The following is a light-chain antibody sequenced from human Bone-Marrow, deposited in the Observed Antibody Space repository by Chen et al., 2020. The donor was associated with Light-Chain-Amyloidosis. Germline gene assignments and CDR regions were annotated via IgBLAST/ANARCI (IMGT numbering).Light chain of an antibody. V-gene: IGLV2-14*01. CDR2: EVT. J-gene: IGLJ1*01. CDR1: SSEVGGDNH. CDR3: SSYTITNTLV. Sequence: QSALTQPASVSGCPGQSITISCTGTSSEVGGDNHVSWYQQHPDKAPKLMIYEVTNRPSWVPDRFSGSKSANTASLTISGLQTEDEADYFCSSYTITNTLVFGSGTRVTVL.